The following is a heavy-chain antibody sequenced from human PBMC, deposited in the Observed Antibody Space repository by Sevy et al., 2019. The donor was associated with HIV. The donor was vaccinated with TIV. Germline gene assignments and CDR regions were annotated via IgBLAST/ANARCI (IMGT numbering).Heavy chain of an antibody. Sequence: GGSLRLSCAASGFTFSSHGMHWVRQAPGKGLEWVAVMSYDGSYKSYGDSVKGRFTISRDDSKNTLYLQMNSLRPEDKAMHYCARDSGYSINWYPAYWGQGTMVTVSS. CDR2: MSYDGSYK. D-gene: IGHD5-12*01. V-gene: IGHV3-30*03. CDR3: ARDSGYSINWYPAY. CDR1: GFTFSSHG. J-gene: IGHJ4*02.